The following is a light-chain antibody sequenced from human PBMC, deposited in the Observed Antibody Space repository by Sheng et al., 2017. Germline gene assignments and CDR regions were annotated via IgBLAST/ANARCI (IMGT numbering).Light chain of an antibody. CDR3: QQYNSYWT. CDR2: AAS. V-gene: IGKV1-16*01. Sequence: DIQMTQSPSSMSASVGDRVTITCRASQGIGNSLAWFQQKPGKAPKLVIFAASTLPRGVPSRFSDSGSGTEFTLTISSLQPEDFATYYCQQYNSYWTFGQGTKVEIK. CDR1: QGIGNS. J-gene: IGKJ1*01.